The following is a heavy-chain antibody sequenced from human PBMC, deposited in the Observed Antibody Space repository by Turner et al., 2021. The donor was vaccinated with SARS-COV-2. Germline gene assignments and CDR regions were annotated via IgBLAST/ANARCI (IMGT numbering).Heavy chain of an antibody. CDR3: EKSVNTARILGAIHT. V-gene: IGHV3-23*01. CDR2: ISGLGDRK. CDR1: GFMFEIYG. D-gene: IGHD3-16*01. Sequence: EVQLLESGGGLTQPGGSLRLSCAASGFMFEIYGMTWVRQAPGGGLEWVASISGLGDRKYCTDFVKGRFIMSRDNSQKTVYLQMNSLRVENTALYYCEKSVNTARILGAIHTWGQGRVVTISS. J-gene: IGHJ3*02.